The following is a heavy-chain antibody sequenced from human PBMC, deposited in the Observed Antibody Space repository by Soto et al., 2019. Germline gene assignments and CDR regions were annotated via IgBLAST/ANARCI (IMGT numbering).Heavy chain of an antibody. Sequence: GGSLRLSCAASGFTFSSYSMNWVRQAPGKGLEWVSSISSSSSYIYYADSVKGRFTISRDNPKSPPYLQMNSLRPEDTAVYYWALAAWGSYSNVPDAFDIWGQGTMVTVS. J-gene: IGHJ3*02. CDR1: GFTFSSYS. V-gene: IGHV3-21*01. CDR2: ISSSSSYI. CDR3: ALAAWGSYSNVPDAFDI. D-gene: IGHD3-16*01.